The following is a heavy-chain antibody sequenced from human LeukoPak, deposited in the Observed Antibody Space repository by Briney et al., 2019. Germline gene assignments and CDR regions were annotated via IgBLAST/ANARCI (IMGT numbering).Heavy chain of an antibody. CDR2: IDPSDSYT. CDR3: ARRRCSTSCYAGWFAP. D-gene: IGHD2-2*01. V-gene: IGHV5-10-1*01. J-gene: IGHJ5*02. Sequence: GESLKISCKGSGYSFTSYWSSWVRQMPGKGLEWMGRIDPSDSYTNYSPSFQGHVTISADKSISTAYLQWSSLQASDTAMYYCARRRCSTSCYAGWFAPWGQGTLVTVSS. CDR1: GYSFTSYW.